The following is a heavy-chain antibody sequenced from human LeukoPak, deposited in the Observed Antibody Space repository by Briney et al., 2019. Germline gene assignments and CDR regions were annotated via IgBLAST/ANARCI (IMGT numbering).Heavy chain of an antibody. CDR3: ARDLFPNYFPIRPYFDL. J-gene: IGHJ2*01. CDR1: GFTFSSYS. V-gene: IGHV3-48*01. Sequence: PGGSLRLSCAASGFTFSSYSMNWVRQAPGKGLEWVSYISSSSSTIYYADSVKGRFTISRDNAKNSLYLQMNSLRAEDTAVYYCARDLFPNYFPIRPYFDLWGRGTLVTVSS. CDR2: ISSSSSTI. D-gene: IGHD3-10*01.